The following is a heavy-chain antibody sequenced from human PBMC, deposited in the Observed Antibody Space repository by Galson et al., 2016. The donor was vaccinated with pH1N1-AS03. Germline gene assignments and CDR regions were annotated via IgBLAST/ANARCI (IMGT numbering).Heavy chain of an antibody. J-gene: IGHJ6*02. CDR1: GYIFTGFY. CDR2: INPNNGVP. CDR3: ARDPRGPCSSATCATTYYFGMDV. V-gene: IGHV1-2*04. Sequence: SVKVSCKASGYIFTGFYVHWVRQAPGQGLEWMGWINPNNGVPNYAQRFQAWVTTTGDTSISTAYLELYGLKSDDTAVYYCARDPRGPCSSATCATTYYFGMDVWGQGTTVIVSS. D-gene: IGHD1-26*01.